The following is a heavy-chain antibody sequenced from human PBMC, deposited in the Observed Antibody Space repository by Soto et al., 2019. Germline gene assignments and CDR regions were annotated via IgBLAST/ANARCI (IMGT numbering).Heavy chain of an antibody. Sequence: SETLSLGCTVSGGSITSGGYYWSWIRQHPGKGLEWLGYIYDSGSTFYNPSLKSRITLSVDTSKNQFSLKLSSVTVADTAVYFCARKQAGYFYGIDYWGQGTLVTVSS. J-gene: IGHJ4*02. CDR1: GGSITSGGYY. V-gene: IGHV4-31*03. CDR3: ARKQAGYFYGIDY. D-gene: IGHD3-10*01. CDR2: IYDSGST.